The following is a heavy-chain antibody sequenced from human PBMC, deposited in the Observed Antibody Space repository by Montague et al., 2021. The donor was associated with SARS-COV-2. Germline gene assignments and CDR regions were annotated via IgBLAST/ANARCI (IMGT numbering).Heavy chain of an antibody. CDR3: ARVFDGYGSSSYSFHT. Sequence: SETLSLTCSVSGVTVSSHSYYWSWIRQPPGKGLEWIGYISSTGSTSYKTSLKSRVTISLDTSKNEFSLQMTSVTAADTAVYYCARVFDGYGSSSYSFHTWGQGTLVTVSS. CDR2: ISSTGST. V-gene: IGHV4-61*01. CDR1: GVTVSSHSYY. J-gene: IGHJ5*02. D-gene: IGHD3-10*01.